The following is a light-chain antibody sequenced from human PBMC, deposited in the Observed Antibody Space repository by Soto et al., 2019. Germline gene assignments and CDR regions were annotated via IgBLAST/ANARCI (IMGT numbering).Light chain of an antibody. CDR3: QQYDNLPIT. J-gene: IGKJ5*01. Sequence: DIQMTQSPSSLSASVGDRVTITCRASQGISNYLAWYQQKPGKAPKLLIYDASNLETGVPSRFSGSGSGTDFTFTISSLQPEDIATYYSQQYDNLPITFGQGTRLEIK. CDR1: QGISNY. V-gene: IGKV1-33*01. CDR2: DAS.